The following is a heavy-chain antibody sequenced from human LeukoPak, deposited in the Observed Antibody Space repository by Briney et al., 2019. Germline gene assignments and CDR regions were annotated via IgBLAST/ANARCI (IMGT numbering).Heavy chain of an antibody. Sequence: PSETLSLTCGVFGVSINDYYWSWIRQSPGKGLEWIGEISHTDGTRYNPSLGSRVTMSVGTSANQLSLKLIFVTAADTAVYYFARIRCGHSGSVCYNHWGLGTLVTVSS. CDR3: ARIRCGHSGSVCYNH. D-gene: IGHD3-9*01. V-gene: IGHV4-34*01. CDR1: GVSINDYY. J-gene: IGHJ4*02. CDR2: ISHTDGT.